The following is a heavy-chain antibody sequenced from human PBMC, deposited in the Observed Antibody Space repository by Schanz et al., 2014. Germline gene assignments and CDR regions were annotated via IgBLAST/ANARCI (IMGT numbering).Heavy chain of an antibody. CDR2: ISFDGRNT. Sequence: VQLVESGGGLVQPGGSLRLSCAASGFTVSSNYMSWVRQAPGKGLEWVGFISFDGRNTGYAHSVKGRFTISRDNAKNSLYLQMNSLRAEDTAVYYCARDGDFDYWGQGTLVTVTS. V-gene: IGHV3-30*03. CDR3: ARDGDFDY. J-gene: IGHJ4*02. CDR1: GFTVSSNY.